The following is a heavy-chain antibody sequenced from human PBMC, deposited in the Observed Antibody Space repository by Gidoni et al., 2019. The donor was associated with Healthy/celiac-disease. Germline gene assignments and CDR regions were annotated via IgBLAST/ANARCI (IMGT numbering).Heavy chain of an antibody. Sequence: QVQLVQSGAEVKKPGSSVKVSGQASGGTFSSYVISWGRPAPGQRLEWMGRIIPILGIANYAQKFQGRVTITADKSTSTAYMELSSLRSEDTAVYYCARGVGDCTNGVCYDYWGQGTLVTVSS. V-gene: IGHV1-69*04. CDR3: ARGVGDCTNGVCYDY. CDR1: GGTFSSYV. D-gene: IGHD2-8*01. J-gene: IGHJ4*02. CDR2: IIPILGIA.